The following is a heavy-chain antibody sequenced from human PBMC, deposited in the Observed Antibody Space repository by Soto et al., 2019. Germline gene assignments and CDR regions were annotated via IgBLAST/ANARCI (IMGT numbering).Heavy chain of an antibody. CDR1: GFTFSDYY. V-gene: IGHV3-11*01. CDR3: ARLTGTTYFDY. CDR2: ISSSGSTI. Sequence: GESLKISCAASGFTFSDYYMSWIRQAPGKGLEWVSYISSSGSTIYYADSVKGRFTISRDNAKNSLYLQMNSLRAEDTAVYYCARLTGTTYFDYWGQGTLVTVSS. J-gene: IGHJ4*02. D-gene: IGHD1-20*01.